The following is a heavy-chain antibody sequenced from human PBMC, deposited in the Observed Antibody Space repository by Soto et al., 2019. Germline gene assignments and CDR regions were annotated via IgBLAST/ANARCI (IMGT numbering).Heavy chain of an antibody. J-gene: IGHJ4*02. V-gene: IGHV4-39*01. CDR2: IYYSGST. CDR3: ARHSSSAAAGTTGGFDY. CDR1: GGSISSSSYY. D-gene: IGHD6-13*01. Sequence: PSETLSLTCTVSGGSISSSSYYWGWIRQPPGKGLEWIGSIYYSGSTYYNPSLKSRVTISVDTPKNQFSLKLSSVTAADTAVYYCARHSSSAAAGTTGGFDYWGQGTLVTV.